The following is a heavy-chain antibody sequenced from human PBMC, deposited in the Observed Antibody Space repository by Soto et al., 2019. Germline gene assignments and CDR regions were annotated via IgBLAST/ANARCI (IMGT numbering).Heavy chain of an antibody. CDR3: ARDWLRRDDILTPSWNFNL. D-gene: IGHD3-9*01. V-gene: IGHV3-30*04. J-gene: IGHJ2*01. CDR2: ISFNGRKK. CDR1: GFNFTYNA. Sequence: QEQLVESGGGVVRPGKSLRLSCEASGFNFTYNAMHWVRQAPGKGLEWVAVISFNGRKKFYARSVKGRFTISRDNSKNTLYLQINTLRPCDTAVYYCARDWLRRDDILTPSWNFNLWGQGTLVTAS.